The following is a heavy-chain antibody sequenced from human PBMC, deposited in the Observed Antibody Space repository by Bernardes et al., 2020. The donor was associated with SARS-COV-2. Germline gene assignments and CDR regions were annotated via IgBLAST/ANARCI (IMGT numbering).Heavy chain of an antibody. CDR3: ARGASSGYRIDY. J-gene: IGHJ4*02. CDR1: GFIFSSHW. Sequence: GGSLRLNCAASGFIFSSHWMHLVRQIPGRGLVWLSRIKSDGSTTNYADPVKGRFTISRDNAKNTLWLQMNSLRDEDTAMYYCARGASSGYRIDYWGPGTLVTVSS. CDR2: IKSDGSTT. V-gene: IGHV3-74*01. D-gene: IGHD6-25*01.